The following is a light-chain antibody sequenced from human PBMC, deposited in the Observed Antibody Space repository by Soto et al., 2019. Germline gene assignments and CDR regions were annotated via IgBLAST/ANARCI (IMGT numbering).Light chain of an antibody. CDR3: SSYTSSTLYV. V-gene: IGLV2-14*03. J-gene: IGLJ1*01. CDR2: DVS. CDR1: SSDVGGYNF. Sequence: QSALSQSASVSGSPGQSITISCTGTSSDVGGYNFVSWYQQHPGKAPKLMIYDVSNRPSGVSNRFSGFKSGNTASLTISGLQAEDEADYYCSSYTSSTLYVFGTGTKLTVL.